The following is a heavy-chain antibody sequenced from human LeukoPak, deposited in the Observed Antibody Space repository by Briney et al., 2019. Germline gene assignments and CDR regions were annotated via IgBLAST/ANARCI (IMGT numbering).Heavy chain of an antibody. J-gene: IGHJ4*02. CDR1: GFTFSSYG. Sequence: GGSLRLSCAASGFTFSSYGMHWVRQAPGKGLEWVAFIRYDGSNEYYADSVKGRFTISRDNSKNTLYLQMNSLRAEDTAVYYCAKGMYYYDSSGYSKLDYWGQGTLVTVSS. V-gene: IGHV3-30*02. CDR3: AKGMYYYDSSGYSKLDY. CDR2: IRYDGSNE. D-gene: IGHD3-22*01.